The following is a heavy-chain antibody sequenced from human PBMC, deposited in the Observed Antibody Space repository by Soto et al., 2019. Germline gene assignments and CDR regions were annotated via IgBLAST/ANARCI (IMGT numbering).Heavy chain of an antibody. D-gene: IGHD2-2*01. J-gene: IGHJ4*02. Sequence: ASVKVSCKASGYTFTGYAIHWVRQAPGQRHEWMGWINGGNGDTKYSQKFQGRVTITRDTSASTAYMELTSLGSEDTAVYHCARGYCSSTSCQYYFGFWGQGTLVTVSS. CDR1: GYTFTGYA. CDR2: INGGNGDT. V-gene: IGHV1-3*01. CDR3: ARGYCSSTSCQYYFGF.